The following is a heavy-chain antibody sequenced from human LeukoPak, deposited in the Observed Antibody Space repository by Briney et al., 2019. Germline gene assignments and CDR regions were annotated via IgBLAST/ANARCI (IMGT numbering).Heavy chain of an antibody. CDR3: ARRDLGYSDHEILDN. Sequence: SETLSLTCVVSGFSIISGYYWGWIRQPPGKGLEYIGSIYHGGNTYYNPSLKSRVTMSVDTSKNQFSLRLSSVTAADTAVYYCARRDLGYSDHEILDNWGQGTLVTVSS. CDR2: IYHGGNT. J-gene: IGHJ4*02. V-gene: IGHV4-38-2*01. CDR1: GFSIISGYY. D-gene: IGHD5-12*01.